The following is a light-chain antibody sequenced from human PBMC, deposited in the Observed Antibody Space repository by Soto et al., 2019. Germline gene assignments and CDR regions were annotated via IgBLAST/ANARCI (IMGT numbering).Light chain of an antibody. V-gene: IGLV2-8*01. J-gene: IGLJ1*01. CDR1: SSDVGGYKY. Sequence: QSVLSQPPSAAGSPGRSVTISCTGTSSDVGGYKYVSWYQQHPGKAPKIIIYEINIRSSGVPDRFWGSKSGNTASLTISGLQAEDEAEYYCCSYAGTYYVFGTGTKVTVL. CDR2: EIN. CDR3: CSYAGTYYV.